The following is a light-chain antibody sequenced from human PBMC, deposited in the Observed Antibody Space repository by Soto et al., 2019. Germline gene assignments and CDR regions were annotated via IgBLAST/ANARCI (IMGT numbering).Light chain of an antibody. CDR1: SREIDAYNY. Sequence: QSALTQPASVSGSPGQSITISCTGKSREIDAYNYVSWYQQHPGKAPKLMIYDVSNRPSGVSNRFSGSKSGNTASLTISGLQAEDEADYYCSSYTSGSTLDVFGTGTKVTVL. V-gene: IGLV2-14*01. CDR3: SSYTSGSTLDV. J-gene: IGLJ1*01. CDR2: DVS.